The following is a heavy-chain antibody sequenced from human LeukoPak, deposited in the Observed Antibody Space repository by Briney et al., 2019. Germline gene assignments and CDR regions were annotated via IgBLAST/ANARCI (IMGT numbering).Heavy chain of an antibody. V-gene: IGHV3-53*01. CDR3: TRGAMIPQYSQH. D-gene: IGHD5-12*01. J-gene: IGHJ1*01. CDR1: GFTVSSNY. CDR2: IYRGGST. Sequence: GGSLRLSCAASGFTVSSNYMSWVRQAPGKGLEWVSVIYRGGSTYYADSVKGRFTISRDDSKSIAYLQMNSLITEDTAVYYCTRGAMIPQYSQHWGQGTLVTVSS.